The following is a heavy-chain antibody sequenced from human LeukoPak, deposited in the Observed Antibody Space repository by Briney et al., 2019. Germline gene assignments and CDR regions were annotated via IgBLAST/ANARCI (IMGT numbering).Heavy chain of an antibody. D-gene: IGHD3-3*01. CDR1: GFTFSSHA. Sequence: GGSLRLSCAASGFTFSSHAMSWVRQAPGKGLEWASAISGSGGSTYYADSVKGRFTISRDNSKNTLYLQMNSLRAEDTAVYYCAKRNYDFWSGYIDYWGQGTLVTVSS. V-gene: IGHV3-23*01. J-gene: IGHJ4*02. CDR3: AKRNYDFWSGYIDY. CDR2: ISGSGGST.